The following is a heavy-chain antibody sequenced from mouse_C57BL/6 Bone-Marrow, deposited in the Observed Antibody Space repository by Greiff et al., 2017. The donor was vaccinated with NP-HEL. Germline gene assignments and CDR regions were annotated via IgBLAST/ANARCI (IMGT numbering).Heavy chain of an antibody. CDR2: IYPRSGNT. J-gene: IGHJ2*01. Sequence: VKLMESGAELARPGASVKLSCKASGYTFTSYGISWVKQRTGQGLEWIGEIYPRSGNTYYNEKFKGKATLTADKSSSTAYMELRSLTSEDSAVYFCARRLLTGRGGYWGQGTTLTVSS. V-gene: IGHV1-81*01. CDR1: GYTFTSYG. D-gene: IGHD4-1*01. CDR3: ARRLLTGRGGY.